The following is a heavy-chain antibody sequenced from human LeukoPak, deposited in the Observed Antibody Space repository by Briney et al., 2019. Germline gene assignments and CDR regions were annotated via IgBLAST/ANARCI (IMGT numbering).Heavy chain of an antibody. CDR1: GFTFDGYA. D-gene: IGHD2-15*01. Sequence: PGRSLRLSCAASGFTFDGYAMHWVRQAPGKGLEWVSGISWNSGSIGYADSVKGRFTISRDNAKNSLYLQMNSLRAEDTALYYCAKDKGVEGFDYWGQGTLVTVSS. V-gene: IGHV3-9*01. CDR3: AKDKGVEGFDY. J-gene: IGHJ4*02. CDR2: ISWNSGSI.